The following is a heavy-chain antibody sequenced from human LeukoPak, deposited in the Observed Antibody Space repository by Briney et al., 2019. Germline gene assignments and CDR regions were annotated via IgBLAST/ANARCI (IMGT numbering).Heavy chain of an antibody. J-gene: IGHJ5*02. Sequence: GASVKVSCKASGYTFTGYYMHWVRQAPGQGLEWMGWINPNSGGTNYAQKFQGRVTMTRDTSISTAYMELSSLRSEDTAVYYCARDPPYSSTSQNWFDPWGQGTLVTVSS. V-gene: IGHV1-2*02. D-gene: IGHD2-2*01. CDR1: GYTFTGYY. CDR2: INPNSGGT. CDR3: ARDPPYSSTSQNWFDP.